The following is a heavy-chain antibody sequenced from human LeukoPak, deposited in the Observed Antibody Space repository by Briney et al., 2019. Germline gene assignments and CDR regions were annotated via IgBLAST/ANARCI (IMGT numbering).Heavy chain of an antibody. J-gene: IGHJ4*02. CDR3: ARHRASYFDL. CDR1: GGSLSSHY. CDR2: IYYTGST. V-gene: IGHV4-59*11. Sequence: ASETLSLNCSVSGGSLSSHYWRWIRQPPGKGLEWIGYIYYTGSTDYNPSLKSRVTISVDTSKNQVSLKMNSVTAADTAVYYCARHRASYFDLWGQGTLVTVSS.